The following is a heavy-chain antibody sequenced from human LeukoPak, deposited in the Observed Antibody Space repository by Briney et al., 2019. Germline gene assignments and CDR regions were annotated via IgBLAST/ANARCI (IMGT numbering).Heavy chain of an antibody. CDR2: IKDDGGDK. D-gene: IGHD6-19*01. J-gene: IGHJ4*02. Sequence: GGSLRLSCAASGFTFSNFWMNWVRQAPGKGLEWVAHIKDDGGDKNYVDSVKGRFTISRDNAKKSLYLQMNSLTADDTAVYYCARGTGWYPDYWGQGILVTLSS. CDR1: GFTFSNFW. V-gene: IGHV3-7*01. CDR3: ARGTGWYPDY.